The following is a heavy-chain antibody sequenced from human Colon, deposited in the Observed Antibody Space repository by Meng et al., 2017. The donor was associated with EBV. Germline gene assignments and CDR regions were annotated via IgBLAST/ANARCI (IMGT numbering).Heavy chain of an antibody. J-gene: IGHJ5*02. Sequence: QSQLQESGPGLVKPPEXLSLTGSVSGGSISTSGYYWGWIRQPPGKGLEWIGSIGHSGFTYYTPSLKSRVAVSLDTSKSQFSLMLTSVTAADTAVYYCVRSSAWVRTGFDPWGQGTLVTVSS. CDR1: GGSISTSGYY. CDR3: VRSSAWVRTGFDP. CDR2: IGHSGFT. V-gene: IGHV4-39*01. D-gene: IGHD6-19*01.